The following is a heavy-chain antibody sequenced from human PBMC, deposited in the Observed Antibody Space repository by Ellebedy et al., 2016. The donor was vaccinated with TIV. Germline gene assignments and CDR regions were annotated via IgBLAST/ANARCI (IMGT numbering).Heavy chain of an antibody. Sequence: ASVKVSCKASGYTFTGYYMHWVRQVPGQGLEWMGWINPNRGGTNCAQKFQGRVTMTRDTSISPAYMELSRLRFDDTAVYYCARDWFDPWGQGTLVTVSS. V-gene: IGHV1-2*02. CDR1: GYTFTGYY. CDR3: ARDWFDP. J-gene: IGHJ5*02. CDR2: INPNRGGT.